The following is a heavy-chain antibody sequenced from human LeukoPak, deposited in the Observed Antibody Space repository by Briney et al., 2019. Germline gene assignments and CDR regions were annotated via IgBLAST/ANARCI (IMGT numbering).Heavy chain of an antibody. J-gene: IGHJ6*02. CDR3: AKDLNDFWSGYYTASSYYYYGMDV. Sequence: PGRSLRLSCAASGFTFSSYGMHWVRQAPGKGLEWVAVISYDGSNKYYADSVKGRFTISRDNSKNTLYLQMNSLRAEDTAVYYCAKDLNDFWSGYYTASSYYYYGMDVWGQGTTVTVSS. CDR2: ISYDGSNK. V-gene: IGHV3-30*18. CDR1: GFTFSSYG. D-gene: IGHD3-3*01.